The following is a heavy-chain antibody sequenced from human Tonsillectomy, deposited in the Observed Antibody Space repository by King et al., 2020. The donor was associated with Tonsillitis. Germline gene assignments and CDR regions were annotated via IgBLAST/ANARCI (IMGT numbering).Heavy chain of an antibody. CDR1: GYTFTRHS. J-gene: IGHJ4*02. CDR2: ISSYTGKT. V-gene: IGHV1-18*01. Sequence: QLVQSGAEVKKPGASVKVSCKASGYTFTRHSVGWVRQAPGQGLEWMGWISSYTGKTDYAQKVQGRVTLTTDTSTSTAYMELRSLRADDTAVYYCATRNSRDRYNHYLDYWGQGTLVTVSS. CDR3: ATRNSRDRYNHYLDY. D-gene: IGHD5-24*01.